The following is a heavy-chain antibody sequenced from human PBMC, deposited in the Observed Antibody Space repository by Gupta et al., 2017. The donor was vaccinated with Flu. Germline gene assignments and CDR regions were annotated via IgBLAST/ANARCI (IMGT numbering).Heavy chain of an antibody. CDR3: TKDLFTLIDSIDS. D-gene: IGHD2-21*01. CDR1: FDNYA. J-gene: IGHJ4*02. V-gene: IGHV3-23*01. Sequence: FDNYAVSWVRQAPGKGLEWVSGFSGRVDTTYYADSVKGRFSISRDNYKKPLYLQMSSMRAEDTAIYYCTKDLFTLIDSIDSWVQGTLVT. CDR2: FSGRVDTT.